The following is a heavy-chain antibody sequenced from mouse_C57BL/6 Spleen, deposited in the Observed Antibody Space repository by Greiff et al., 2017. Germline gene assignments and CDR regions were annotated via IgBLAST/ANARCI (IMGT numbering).Heavy chain of an antibody. D-gene: IGHD1-1*01. CDR2: ICRGSSTI. Sequence: EVQVVESGGGLVKPGASLKLSCAASGFTFSDYGMPWVRQAPEQGLEWVAYICRGSSTINYADTVKRRCTISGDTAKNTLFLQMSSLRSEDTAMYYCARDDYGRTFDDWGQGTLVTVSA. J-gene: IGHJ3*01. CDR3: ARDDYGRTFDD. V-gene: IGHV5-17*01. CDR1: GFTFSDYG.